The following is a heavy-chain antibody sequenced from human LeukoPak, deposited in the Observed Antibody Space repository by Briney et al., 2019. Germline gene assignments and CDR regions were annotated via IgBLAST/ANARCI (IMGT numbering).Heavy chain of an antibody. J-gene: IGHJ4*02. CDR1: GYSFTSYW. CDR3: ARRIVGATAYFDY. V-gene: IGHV5-51*01. Sequence: GESLKISCKGSGYSFTSYWIGWVRQMPGKGLEWMGIVYPGDSDTRYSPSFQGQDTISADKSISTAYLQWSSLKASDTAMYYCARRIVGATAYFDYWGQGTLVTVSS. CDR2: VYPGDSDT. D-gene: IGHD1-26*01.